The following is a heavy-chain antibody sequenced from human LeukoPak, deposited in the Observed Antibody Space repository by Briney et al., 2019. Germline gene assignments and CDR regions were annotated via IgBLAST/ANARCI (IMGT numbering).Heavy chain of an antibody. Sequence: SETLSLTCAVYGGSFSGYYWSWIRQPPGKGLEWIGEINHSGSTNYNPSLKSRVTISVDTSKNQFSLKLSSVTAADTAVYYCARGHYDSSGYYYWGQGTLVTVSS. J-gene: IGHJ4*02. CDR3: ARGHYDSSGYYY. CDR2: INHSGST. D-gene: IGHD3-22*01. V-gene: IGHV4-34*01. CDR1: GGSFSGYY.